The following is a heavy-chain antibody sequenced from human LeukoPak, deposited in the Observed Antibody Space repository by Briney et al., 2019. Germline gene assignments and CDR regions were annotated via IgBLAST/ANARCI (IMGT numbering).Heavy chain of an antibody. CDR1: GFTFSGYF. J-gene: IGHJ6*02. CDR3: ARDSQYAMDV. Sequence: RSLRLSCAASGFTFSGYFMHWVRQAPGKGLEWVAIISSDGNTKYYADSVKGRFTISRGNSKNTLYLQMNSLRAEDTAVYYCARDSQYAMDVWGQGTTVTVSS. V-gene: IGHV3-30-3*01. CDR2: ISSDGNTK.